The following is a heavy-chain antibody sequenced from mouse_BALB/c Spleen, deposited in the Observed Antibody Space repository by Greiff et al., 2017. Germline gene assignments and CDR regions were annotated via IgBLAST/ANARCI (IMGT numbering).Heavy chain of an antibody. CDR2: INPYNDGT. CDR1: GYTFTSYV. V-gene: IGHV1-14*01. CDR3: GRGEPSNDY. Sequence: EVQLQQSGPELVKPGASVKMSCKASGYTFTSYVMHWVKQKPGQGLEWIGYINPYNDGTKYNEKFKGKATLTVDKSSSTAHMELLSLTSEDSAVYYCGRGEPSNDYWGQGTSVTVSS. J-gene: IGHJ4*01.